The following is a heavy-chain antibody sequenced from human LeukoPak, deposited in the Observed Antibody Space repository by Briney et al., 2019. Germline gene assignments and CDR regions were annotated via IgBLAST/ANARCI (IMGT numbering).Heavy chain of an antibody. J-gene: IGHJ5*02. CDR2: IIPIFGTA. Sequence: SVKVSCKASGGTFSSYAISWVRQAPGQGLEWMGGIIPIFGTANYAQKFQGRVTITADESTSTAYMELSSLRSEDTAVYYCARNGDCSSTSCYPWFDPWGQGTLVTVSS. V-gene: IGHV1-69*13. CDR1: GGTFSSYA. D-gene: IGHD2-2*01. CDR3: ARNGDCSSTSCYPWFDP.